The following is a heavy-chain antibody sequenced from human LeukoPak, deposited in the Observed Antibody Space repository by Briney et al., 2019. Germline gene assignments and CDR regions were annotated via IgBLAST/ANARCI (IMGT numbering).Heavy chain of an antibody. J-gene: IGHJ4*02. Sequence: GGSLRLSCAASGLTLSSYEMNWVRQAPGKGLEWVSAISDSGGSTYYADSVKGRFTISRDSSKNTLCLQMNSLRPEDTAIYYCAKGGGGSCYSATDHWGQGTLVTVSS. CDR1: GLTLSSYE. D-gene: IGHD2-15*01. CDR2: ISDSGGST. V-gene: IGHV3-23*01. CDR3: AKGGGGSCYSATDH.